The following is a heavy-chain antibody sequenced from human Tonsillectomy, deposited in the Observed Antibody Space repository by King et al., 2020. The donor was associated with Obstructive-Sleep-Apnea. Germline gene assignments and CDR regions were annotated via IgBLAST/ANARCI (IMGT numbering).Heavy chain of an antibody. V-gene: IGHV4-59*08. CDR1: GGSISSYY. D-gene: IGHD3-22*01. J-gene: IGHJ4*02. Sequence: HVQLQESGPGLVKPSETLSLTCTVSGGSISSYYWSWIRPPPGKGLEWIGCIYYSGSTNYNPSVKSRVTISVDTSKNQFSLKLSSVTAADTAVYYCARLNYYDSSGYFNYWGQGTLVTVSS. CDR3: ARLNYYDSSGYFNY. CDR2: IYYSGST.